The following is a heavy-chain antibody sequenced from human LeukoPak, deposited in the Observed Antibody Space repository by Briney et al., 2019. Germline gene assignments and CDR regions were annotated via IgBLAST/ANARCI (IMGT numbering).Heavy chain of an antibody. J-gene: IGHJ3*02. Sequence: SVKVSCKASGGTFSSYAISWVRQAPGQGLEWMGRIIPILGIANYAQKFQGRVTITADKSTSTAYMELSSPRSEDTAVYYCAIYSYDFWSGTDAFDIWGQGTMVTVSS. V-gene: IGHV1-69*04. CDR1: GGTFSSYA. D-gene: IGHD3-3*01. CDR2: IIPILGIA. CDR3: AIYSYDFWSGTDAFDI.